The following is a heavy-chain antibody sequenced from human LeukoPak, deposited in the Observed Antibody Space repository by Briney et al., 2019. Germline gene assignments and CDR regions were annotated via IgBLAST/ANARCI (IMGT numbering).Heavy chain of an antibody. CDR1: GFTFRTYW. CDR2: MNSDGSIT. D-gene: IGHD1-7*01. J-gene: IGHJ4*02. Sequence: PGGSLRLSCAASGFTFRTYWMHWVRQVPGKGLVWVSRMNSDGSITNYADSVKGRFTISRDNAKNTQYLQMNSLTTEDTAVYYCATAGNYRFDYWGQGTLVTVSS. CDR3: ATAGNYRFDY. V-gene: IGHV3-74*01.